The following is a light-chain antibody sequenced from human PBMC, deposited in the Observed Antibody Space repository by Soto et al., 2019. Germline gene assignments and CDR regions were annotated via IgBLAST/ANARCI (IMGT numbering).Light chain of an antibody. CDR2: DAS. Sequence: EIVLTQSPGTLSLSPGERATLSCRASQTINNRYLAWYQQKPGQAPRLLIYDASSRATGIPDRFSGSGSGTDFTLTISRLEPEDFAVYYCQQFASSPGFTFGPGTKVDMK. CDR1: QTINNRY. J-gene: IGKJ3*01. CDR3: QQFASSPGFT. V-gene: IGKV3-20*01.